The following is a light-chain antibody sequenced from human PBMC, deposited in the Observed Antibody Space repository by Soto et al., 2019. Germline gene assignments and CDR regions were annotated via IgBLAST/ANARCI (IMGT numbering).Light chain of an antibody. CDR2: EVS. Sequence: QSALTQPASVSGSPGQSITISCTGASSDVGGHNYVSWYQQHPGIAPKLVIYEVSKRPSGVPDRFSGSKSGNTASLTISGLQAEDEADYYCCSYAGSYTLVFGGGTQLTVL. V-gene: IGLV2-11*01. CDR3: CSYAGSYTLV. CDR1: SSDVGGHNY. J-gene: IGLJ2*01.